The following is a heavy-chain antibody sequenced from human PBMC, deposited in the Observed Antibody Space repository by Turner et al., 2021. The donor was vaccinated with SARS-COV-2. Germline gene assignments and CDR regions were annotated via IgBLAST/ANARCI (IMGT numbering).Heavy chain of an antibody. J-gene: IGHJ4*02. Sequence: QVQLQESGPGLVKPSGTLSPTCPASGGSISSSNCWSWVRPPPGKGLEWMGEIYHSGSTNYNPSLKSRVTISVDKSKNQFSLKLSSVTAADTAVYYCARRYCSSTSCPNYFDYWGQGTLVTVSS. CDR1: GGSISSSNC. CDR3: ARRYCSSTSCPNYFDY. CDR2: IYHSGST. V-gene: IGHV4-4*02. D-gene: IGHD2-2*01.